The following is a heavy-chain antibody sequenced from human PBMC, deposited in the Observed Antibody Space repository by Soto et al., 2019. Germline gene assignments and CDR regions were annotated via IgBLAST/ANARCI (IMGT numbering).Heavy chain of an antibody. J-gene: IGHJ4*02. CDR2: INHSGST. Sequence: SETLSLTCAVYGGSFSGYYWSWIRQPPGKGLEWIGEINHSGSTNYNPSLKSRVTISVDTSKNQFSLKLSSVTAADTAVYYCARMPPTYSSGWYDYWGQGALVTVSS. D-gene: IGHD6-19*01. CDR3: ARMPPTYSSGWYDY. CDR1: GGSFSGYY. V-gene: IGHV4-34*01.